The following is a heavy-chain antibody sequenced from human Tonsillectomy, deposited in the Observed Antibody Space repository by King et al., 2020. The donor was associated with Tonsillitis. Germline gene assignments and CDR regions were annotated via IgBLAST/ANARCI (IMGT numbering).Heavy chain of an antibody. CDR1: GGSISSYY. D-gene: IGHD2-15*01. Sequence: QLQESGPGLVKPSETLSLTCTVSGGSISSYYWSWIRQPPGKGLEWIGYIYYTGSTNYNPSLKSRVTISADTSKNHFSLKLSSVTAADTAVYYCARPYCSGGSCYSRFDYWGQGTLVTVSS. J-gene: IGHJ4*02. CDR3: ARPYCSGGSCYSRFDY. CDR2: IYYTGST. V-gene: IGHV4-59*08.